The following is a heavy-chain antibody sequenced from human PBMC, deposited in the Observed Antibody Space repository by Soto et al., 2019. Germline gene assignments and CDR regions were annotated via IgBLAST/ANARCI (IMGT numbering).Heavy chain of an antibody. CDR2: ISAYNGNT. D-gene: IGHD6-19*01. Sequence: ASVKVSCKASCYTFTSYGISLVRQAPGQGLEWMGWISAYNGNTNYAQKLQGRVTMTTDTSTSTAYMELSSLRSEDTAGYYCARDDYSSGSNYWGQGTLVTVSS. V-gene: IGHV1-18*01. CDR1: CYTFTSYG. J-gene: IGHJ4*02. CDR3: ARDDYSSGSNY.